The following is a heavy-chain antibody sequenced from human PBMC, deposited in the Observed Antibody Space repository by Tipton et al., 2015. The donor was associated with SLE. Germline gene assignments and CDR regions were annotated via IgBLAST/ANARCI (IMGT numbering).Heavy chain of an antibody. V-gene: IGHV4-59*11. J-gene: IGHJ1*01. Sequence: TLSLTCTVSGGSISSHYWSWIRQPPGKGLEWIGYIYYSGSTNYNPSLKSRVTISVDTSKNQFSLKLSSVTAADTAVYYCARGRYSSGSLQHWGQGTLVTVSS. CDR3: ARGRYSSGSLQH. CDR2: IYYSGST. D-gene: IGHD6-19*01. CDR1: GGSISSHY.